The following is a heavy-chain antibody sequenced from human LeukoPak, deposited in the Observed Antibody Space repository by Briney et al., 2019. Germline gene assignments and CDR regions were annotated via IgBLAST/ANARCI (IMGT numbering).Heavy chain of an antibody. Sequence: PGGSLRLSCAASGFTFSSYSMNWVRQAPGKGLEWVSSISSSSSYIYYADSVKGRFTISRDNAKNSLYLQMNRLRDADTAVYYCARVPHNYFDYWGQGTLVTVSS. CDR3: ARVPHNYFDY. J-gene: IGHJ4*02. V-gene: IGHV3-21*01. CDR2: ISSSSSYI. CDR1: GFTFSSYS.